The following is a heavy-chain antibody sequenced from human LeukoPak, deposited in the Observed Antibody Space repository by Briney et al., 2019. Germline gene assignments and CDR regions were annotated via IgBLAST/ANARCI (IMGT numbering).Heavy chain of an antibody. J-gene: IGHJ4*02. V-gene: IGHV4-39*01. CDR1: GESIKSTSNY. CDR3: VRRVAGTFYFDK. D-gene: IGHD6-19*01. CDR2: IYYSTNT. Sequence: SETLSLTCSVSGESIKSTSNYWAWVRPPPGKGLDWIGHIYYSTNTYYNSSLKSRVTISDDTSNNQVSLSLRSVTAADTALYFCVRRVAGTFYFDKWGEGSLVSVSS.